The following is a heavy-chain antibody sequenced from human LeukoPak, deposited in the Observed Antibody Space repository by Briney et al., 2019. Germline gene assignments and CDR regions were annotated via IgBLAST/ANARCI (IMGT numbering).Heavy chain of an antibody. J-gene: IGHJ4*02. CDR2: IYYTGST. CDR3: ARHGTNYYGSGSDY. V-gene: IGHV4-59*08. Sequence: SETLSLTCTVPGGSISSYYWSWIRQPPGKRLEWIGHIYYTGSTDYNPSLKSRVTMSVDTSKNQFSLKLSSVTAADTAVYYCARHGTNYYGSGSDYWGQGILVTVSS. D-gene: IGHD3-10*01. CDR1: GGSISSYY.